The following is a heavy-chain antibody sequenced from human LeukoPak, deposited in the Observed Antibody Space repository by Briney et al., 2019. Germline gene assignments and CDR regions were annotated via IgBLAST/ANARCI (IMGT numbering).Heavy chain of an antibody. Sequence: GGSLRPSGAAFGLTFSAYARSWVRQPPGKGLEWVSAISGSGGSTYYADSVKGRFTISRDNSKNTLYLQMNSLRAEDTAVYYCAKDRAKVVVMYYFDYWGRGTLVTVSS. CDR1: GLTFSAYA. J-gene: IGHJ4*02. V-gene: IGHV3-23*01. CDR3: AKDRAKVVVMYYFDY. CDR2: ISGSGGST. D-gene: IGHD3-22*01.